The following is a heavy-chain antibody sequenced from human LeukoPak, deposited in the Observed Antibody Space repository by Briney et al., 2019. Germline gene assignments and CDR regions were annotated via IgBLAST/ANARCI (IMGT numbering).Heavy chain of an antibody. CDR2: IDHSGST. CDR3: ARLIVGATDFDY. Sequence: SETLSLTCAVYGGSFSGYYWSWIRQPPGKGLEWIGEIDHSGSTSYNPSLKSRVTISVDTSKNQFSLKLSSVTAADTAVYYCARLIVGATDFDYWGQGTLVTVSS. CDR1: GGSFSGYY. J-gene: IGHJ4*02. V-gene: IGHV4-34*01. D-gene: IGHD1-26*01.